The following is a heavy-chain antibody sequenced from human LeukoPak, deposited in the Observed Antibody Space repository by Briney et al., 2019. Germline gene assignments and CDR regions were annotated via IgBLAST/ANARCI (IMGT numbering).Heavy chain of an antibody. CDR2: IKQDGSEK. Sequence: PGGSLRLSCAASGFTFSTYYMTWVRQAPGKGLEWVANIKQDGSEKYFADSVKGRFSISRDNSKNSLYLEINSLRAEDTAVYYCARQSHYSTIDYWGQGILVTVAS. D-gene: IGHD2-21*01. V-gene: IGHV3-7*01. J-gene: IGHJ4*02. CDR3: ARQSHYSTIDY. CDR1: GFTFSTYY.